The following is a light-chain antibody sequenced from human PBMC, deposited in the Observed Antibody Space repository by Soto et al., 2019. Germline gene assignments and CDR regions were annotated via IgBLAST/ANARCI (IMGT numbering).Light chain of an antibody. Sequence: LTQPPSVSGSPGQSVAISCTGTGSDIGTYNRVSWYQQPPGTAPKLMIYDVSDRPSGVPDRFSGSKSGNTASLTISGLQAEDEADYYCSSYTSSSTYVFGTGTKVTVL. J-gene: IGLJ1*01. CDR3: SSYTSSSTYV. V-gene: IGLV2-18*02. CDR2: DVS. CDR1: GSDIGTYNR.